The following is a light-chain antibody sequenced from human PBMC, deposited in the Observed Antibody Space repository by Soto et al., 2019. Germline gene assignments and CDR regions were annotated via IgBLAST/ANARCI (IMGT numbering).Light chain of an antibody. Sequence: EIVFTQSPATLSLSTGERATLSCRASQSVGRSLAWYQQKPGQAPRLLIYDASNRATGIPARFSGSGSGTDFTLTISSLEPEDFAVYYCQQRSNWPRTFGHGTKVDIK. CDR3: QQRSNWPRT. J-gene: IGKJ1*01. CDR1: QSVGRS. V-gene: IGKV3-11*01. CDR2: DAS.